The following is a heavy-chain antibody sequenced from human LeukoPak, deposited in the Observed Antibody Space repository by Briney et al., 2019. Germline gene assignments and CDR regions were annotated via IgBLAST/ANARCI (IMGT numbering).Heavy chain of an antibody. D-gene: IGHD2-2*01. V-gene: IGHV1-69*04. CDR2: IIPILGIA. Sequence: GSSVKVSCKASGGTFSSYAINWVRQAPGQGLEWMGRIIPILGIANYAQKFQGRVTITADKSTSTAYMELSSLRSEDKAVYYCARASVFTGVQAAMVLPDSDCFDPWGQGTLVTVSS. CDR3: ARASVFTGVQAAMVLPDSDCFDP. CDR1: GGTFSSYA. J-gene: IGHJ5*02.